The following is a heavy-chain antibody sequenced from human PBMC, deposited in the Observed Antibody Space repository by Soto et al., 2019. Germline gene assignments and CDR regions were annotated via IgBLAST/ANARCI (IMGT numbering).Heavy chain of an antibody. CDR1: GSTFSRYW. J-gene: IGHJ4*02. Sequence: GGSLRLSCATSGSTFSRYWMHWVRQVPGKGLVWVSRINSDGSSISYSDSVKGRFTISRDNAKNTLYLQMNSLRVEDTAVYYCARLPVDTITSLDYWGQGTLVTVSS. CDR2: INSDGSSI. CDR3: ARLPVDTITSLDY. D-gene: IGHD3-3*01. V-gene: IGHV3-74*01.